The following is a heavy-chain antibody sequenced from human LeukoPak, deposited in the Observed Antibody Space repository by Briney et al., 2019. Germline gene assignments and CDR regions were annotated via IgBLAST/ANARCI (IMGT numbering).Heavy chain of an antibody. CDR2: INPNTGDT. CDR3: ALDMGYDAFDI. Sequence: GASVKVSCKASGYAFSGYDMHWVRQAPGQGLEWMGWINPNTGDTNYAQKFQGRVTITRNTSISTAYMELSSLRSEDTAVYYCALDMGYDAFDIWGQGTMVTVSS. J-gene: IGHJ3*02. CDR1: GYAFSGYD. D-gene: IGHD2-15*01. V-gene: IGHV1-8*03.